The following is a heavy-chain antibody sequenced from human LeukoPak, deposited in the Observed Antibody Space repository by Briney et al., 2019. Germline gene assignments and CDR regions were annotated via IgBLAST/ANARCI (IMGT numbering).Heavy chain of an antibody. CDR2: INHSGST. CDR3: ARGGGGWYEDY. D-gene: IGHD6-19*01. V-gene: IGHV4-34*01. J-gene: IGHJ4*02. CDR1: GFTFNTFW. Sequence: GSLRLSCAASGFTFNTFWMTWVRQPPGKGLEWIGEINHSGSTNYNPSLKSRVSISVDTSKNQVSLKLSSVTAADTAVYYCARGGGGWYEDYWGQGILVTVSS.